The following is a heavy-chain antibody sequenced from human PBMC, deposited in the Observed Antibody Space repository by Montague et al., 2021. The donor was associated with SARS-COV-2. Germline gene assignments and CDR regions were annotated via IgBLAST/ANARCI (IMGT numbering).Heavy chain of an antibody. CDR2: IHHTGSS. Sequence: SETLSLTCTVSGGSISNYYWSWIRQPPGKGLEWIGYIHHTGSSNXSPTLKSRVTISLGTTRNQFSLKLSSVTAADTAVYYCARDGFYYDSSGEFLGTGGFDNWGQGTLVTVSS. CDR1: GGSISNYY. J-gene: IGHJ4*02. CDR3: ARDGFYYDSSGEFLGTGGFDN. V-gene: IGHV4-59*01. D-gene: IGHD3-22*01.